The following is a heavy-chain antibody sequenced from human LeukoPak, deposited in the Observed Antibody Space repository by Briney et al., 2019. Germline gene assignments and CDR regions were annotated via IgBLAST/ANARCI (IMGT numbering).Heavy chain of an antibody. CDR1: GYTFTGQF. Sequence: GASVKVSCKASGYTFTGQFIHWLRQPPAQGLEWMGWIDPPSGAPHYAQMFQDTITLPRDTSIAPAYMEMHRLQTDDTAVYYCARSGFSTGFYLDFWGQGTPISVSS. CDR2: IDPPSGAP. CDR3: ARSGFSTGFYLDF. J-gene: IGHJ4*02. D-gene: IGHD6-19*01. V-gene: IGHV1-2*02.